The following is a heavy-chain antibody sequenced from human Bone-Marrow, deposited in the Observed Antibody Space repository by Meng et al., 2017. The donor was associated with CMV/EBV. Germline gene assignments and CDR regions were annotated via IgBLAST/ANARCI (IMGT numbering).Heavy chain of an antibody. J-gene: IGHJ6*02. CDR2: INPNSGGT. Sequence: ASVKVSCKASGYTFTGYYMHWVRQAPGQGLEWMGWINPNSGGTNYAQKFQGRVTMTRDTSISTAYMELSRLRSDDTAVYYCARGRLRRILTYYYGMDVWGQGTTVTVPS. CDR1: GYTFTGYY. V-gene: IGHV1-2*02. CDR3: ARGRLRRILTYYYGMDV. D-gene: IGHD4-17*01.